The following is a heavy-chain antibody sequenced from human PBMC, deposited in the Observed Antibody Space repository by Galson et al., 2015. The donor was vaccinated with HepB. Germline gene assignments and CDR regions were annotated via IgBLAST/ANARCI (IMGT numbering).Heavy chain of an antibody. CDR1: GFTFSSYW. D-gene: IGHD3-16*01. J-gene: IGHJ4*02. CDR3: ARVEGESELGNFDY. V-gene: IGHV3-74*01. CDR2: INSDGSST. Sequence: SLRLSCAASGFTFSSYWMHWVRQAPGKGLVWVSRINSDGSSTSYADSVKGRFTISRNNAKNTLYLQMNSLRAEDTAVYYCARVEGESELGNFDYWGQGTLVTVSS.